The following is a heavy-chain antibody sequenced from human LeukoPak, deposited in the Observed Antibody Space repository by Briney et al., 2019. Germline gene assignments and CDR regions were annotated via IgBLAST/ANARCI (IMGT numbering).Heavy chain of an antibody. Sequence: GGSLRLSCAASGFTFSSYGMHWVRQAPGKGLEWVAFIRYDGSNKYYADSVKGRFTISRDNSKNTLYLQMNSLRAEDTAVYYCAKERSVGLRWYSFDYWGQGTLVTVSS. V-gene: IGHV3-30*02. CDR1: GFTFSSYG. CDR3: AKERSVGLRWYSFDY. CDR2: IRYDGSNK. D-gene: IGHD4-23*01. J-gene: IGHJ4*02.